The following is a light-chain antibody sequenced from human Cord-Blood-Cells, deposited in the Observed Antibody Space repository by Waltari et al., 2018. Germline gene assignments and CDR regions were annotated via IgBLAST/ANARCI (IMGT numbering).Light chain of an antibody. CDR1: QSISSY. J-gene: IGKJ1*01. V-gene: IGKV1-39*01. Sequence: DIQMTQSPSSLSASVGDRVTITCRASQSISSYLNWYQQKPGKAPKLLIYAASSLQSGFPSRFSGSGSETDFTLTISSLQPEDLATDYCQQSDRTPPTFRQGTKVEIK. CDR2: AAS. CDR3: QQSDRTPPT.